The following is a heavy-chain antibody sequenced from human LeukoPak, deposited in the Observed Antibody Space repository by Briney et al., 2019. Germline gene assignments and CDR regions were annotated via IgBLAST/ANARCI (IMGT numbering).Heavy chain of an antibody. J-gene: IGHJ4*02. V-gene: IGHV3-21*01. CDR1: RFTFSDYT. CDR3: AQNWTLDY. D-gene: IGHD1-1*01. CDR2: ISSSSSYI. Sequence: KAGGSLRLSCAASRFTFSDYTMNWVRQAPGKGLQWVSSISSSSSYIYYADSVKGRFTISRDNAKNSLYLQMNSLRAEDTAVYYCAQNWTLDYWGQGTLVTVSS.